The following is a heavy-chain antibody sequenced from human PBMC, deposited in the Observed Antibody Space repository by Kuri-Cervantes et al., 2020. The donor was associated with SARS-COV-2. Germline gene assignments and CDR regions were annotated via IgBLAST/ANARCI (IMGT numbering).Heavy chain of an antibody. J-gene: IGHJ4*02. Sequence: GSLRLSCTVSGGSISSYYWGWIRQPPGKGLEWIGSIYYSGSTYYNPSLKSRVTISVDTSKNQFSLKLSSVTAADTAVYYCARSVGGGSYDPVEFDYFDYWGQGTLVTVSS. CDR3: ARSVGGGSYDPVEFDYFDY. D-gene: IGHD1-26*01. CDR2: IYYSGST. CDR1: GGSISSYY. V-gene: IGHV4-39*01.